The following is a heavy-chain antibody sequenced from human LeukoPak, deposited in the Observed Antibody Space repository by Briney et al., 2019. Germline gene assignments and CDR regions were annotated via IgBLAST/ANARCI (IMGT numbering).Heavy chain of an antibody. D-gene: IGHD3-10*01. CDR2: IIPILGIA. CDR1: GGTFSSYT. V-gene: IGHV1-69*04. CDR3: ARDLGRFGKTDPFDI. Sequence: SVKVSCKASGGTFSSYTISWVRQAPGQGLELMGRIIPILGIANYAQKFQGRVTITADKSTSTAYMELSSLRSEDTAVYYCARDLGRFGKTDPFDIWGQGTMVTVSS. J-gene: IGHJ3*02.